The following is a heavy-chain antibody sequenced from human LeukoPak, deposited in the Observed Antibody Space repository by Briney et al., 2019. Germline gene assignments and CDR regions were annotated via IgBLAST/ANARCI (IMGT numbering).Heavy chain of an antibody. CDR3: ARDNYYDSSGSFSFDY. V-gene: IGHV4-34*01. D-gene: IGHD3-22*01. CDR2: INHSGST. Sequence: PSETLSLTCAVYGGSFSGYFWTWIRQPPGKGLELIGEINHSGSTNYNPSLKSRVTISVDTSKNQFSLKLSSVTAAGTAVYYCARDNYYDSSGSFSFDYWGQGTLVTVSS. J-gene: IGHJ4*02. CDR1: GGSFSGYF.